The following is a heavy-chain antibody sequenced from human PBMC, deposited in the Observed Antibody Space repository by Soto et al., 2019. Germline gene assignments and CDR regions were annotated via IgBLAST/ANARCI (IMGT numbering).Heavy chain of an antibody. CDR3: ARDLGSGYDPGDY. CDR2: IISIFGTP. CDR1: GGTFAISV. J-gene: IGHJ4*02. D-gene: IGHD5-12*01. V-gene: IGHV1-69*12. Sequence: QVQLVQSGAELKKPGSSVKVSCKASGGTFAISVFNWVRQAPGQGLEWMGGIISIFGTPNYSQKFLGRVTITADESTSTGYMELSNLKSDDTAIYYCARDLGSGYDPGDYWGQGTQVTVSS.